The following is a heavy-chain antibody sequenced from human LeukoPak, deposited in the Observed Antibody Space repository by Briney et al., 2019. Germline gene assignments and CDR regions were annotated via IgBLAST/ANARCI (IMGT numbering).Heavy chain of an antibody. CDR2: IYYSGST. CDR3: ARDRRYSYGLPYFDL. Sequence: SETLSLTCTVSGGSISSYYWSWIRQPPGKGLEWIGYIYYSGSTNYNPSLKSRVTISVDTSKNQFSLKLSSVTPADTAVYYCARDRRYSYGLPYFDLWARGTLVTVSS. J-gene: IGHJ2*01. V-gene: IGHV4-59*01. D-gene: IGHD5-18*01. CDR1: GGSISSYY.